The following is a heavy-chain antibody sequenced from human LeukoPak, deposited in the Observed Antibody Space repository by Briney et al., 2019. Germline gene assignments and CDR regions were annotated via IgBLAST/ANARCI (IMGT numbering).Heavy chain of an antibody. Sequence: GGSLRLSCAASGFTFSSYSMNWVRQAPGKGLEWVSSISSSSSYIYYADSVKGRFTISRDNAKNSLYLQMNSLRAEDTAVYYCARVSYYYYDSSGYTYFDYWGQGTLVAVSS. CDR1: GFTFSSYS. CDR2: ISSSSSYI. D-gene: IGHD3-22*01. J-gene: IGHJ4*02. V-gene: IGHV3-21*01. CDR3: ARVSYYYYDSSGYTYFDY.